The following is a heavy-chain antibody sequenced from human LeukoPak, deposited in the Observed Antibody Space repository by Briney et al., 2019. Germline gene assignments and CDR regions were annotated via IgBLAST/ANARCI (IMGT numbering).Heavy chain of an antibody. CDR1: GGSISSSSYY. CDR3: ARVTGYMIEDYFDS. D-gene: IGHD3-22*01. V-gene: IGHV4-39*07. CDR2: IYYSGST. J-gene: IGHJ4*02. Sequence: SETLSLTCTVSGGSISSSSYYWGWIRQPPGKGLEWIGSIYYSGSTYYNPSLKSRVTISVDTSKNQFSLKLSSVTAADTAVYYCARVTGYMIEDYFDSWGQGTLVTVSS.